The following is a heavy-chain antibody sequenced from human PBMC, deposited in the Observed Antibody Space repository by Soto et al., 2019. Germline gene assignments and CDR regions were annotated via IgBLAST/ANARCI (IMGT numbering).Heavy chain of an antibody. Sequence: SETLSLTCTVSGGSISSSSYYWGWIRQPPGKGLEWIGSINYSGRTYYNPSLKSRVTISVDTSKNQFSLKLTSVTAADTVVYYCARLLLYSSGSRVYFDSWGQGTLVTVSS. CDR3: ARLLLYSSGSRVYFDS. D-gene: IGHD3-10*01. CDR2: INYSGRT. CDR1: GGSISSSSYY. J-gene: IGHJ4*02. V-gene: IGHV4-39*01.